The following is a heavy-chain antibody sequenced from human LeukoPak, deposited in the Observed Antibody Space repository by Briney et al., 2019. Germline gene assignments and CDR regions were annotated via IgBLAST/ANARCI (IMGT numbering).Heavy chain of an antibody. CDR1: GYTFTSYG. V-gene: IGHV1-18*01. D-gene: IGHD3-22*01. CDR2: ISAYNGNT. Sequence: ASVKVSCKASGYTFTSYGISWVRQAPGQGLEWMGWISAYNGNTNYAQKLQGRVTMTTDTSTSTAYMELRSLRSDDTAVYYCARDPYVATMIVVAKNGGAFDIWGQGTMVTVSS. CDR3: ARDPYVATMIVVAKNGGAFDI. J-gene: IGHJ3*02.